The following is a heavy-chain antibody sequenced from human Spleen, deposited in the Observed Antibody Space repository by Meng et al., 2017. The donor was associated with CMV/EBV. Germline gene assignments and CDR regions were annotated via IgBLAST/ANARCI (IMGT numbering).Heavy chain of an antibody. D-gene: IGHD3-10*01. J-gene: IGHJ4*02. V-gene: IGHV3-53*01. CDR3: ARGGGEY. CDR1: GFTVSSDY. Sequence: GESLKISCAASGFTVSSDYMNWVRQAPGKGLEWVSVIYSGGNTYSVDSVKGRFTISRDNAKNSLYLQMNSLRVEDTAVYYCARGGGEYWGQGILVTVSS. CDR2: IYSGGNT.